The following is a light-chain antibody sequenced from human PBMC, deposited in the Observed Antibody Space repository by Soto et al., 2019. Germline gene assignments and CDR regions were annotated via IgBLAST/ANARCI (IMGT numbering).Light chain of an antibody. J-gene: IGKJ2*01. CDR1: HSVSSSY. CDR3: QQYGSSPPYT. V-gene: IGKV3-20*01. CDR2: GAS. Sequence: EIVLTQSPGTLSLSPGERATLSCRASHSVSSSYLAWYQQKHGQAPRPLIYGASSRATGIPDRFSGSGSGTDFTLTISRLEPEDFAVYYCQQYGSSPPYTFGHGTKLEI.